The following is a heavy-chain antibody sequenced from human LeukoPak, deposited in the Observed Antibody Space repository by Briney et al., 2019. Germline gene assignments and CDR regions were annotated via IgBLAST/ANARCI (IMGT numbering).Heavy chain of an antibody. D-gene: IGHD3-10*01. V-gene: IGHV3-74*01. CDR3: ARDITLTRGGRSDY. Sequence: GGSLRLSCAASGFTFSSYWMSWVRQAPGKGLVWVSRINTDGRTTNYADSVKGRFTISRDNAKNTLYLQMNSLRAEDTAVYYCARDITLTRGGRSDYWGHGTLVTVSA. J-gene: IGHJ4*01. CDR1: GFTFSSYW. CDR2: INTDGRTT.